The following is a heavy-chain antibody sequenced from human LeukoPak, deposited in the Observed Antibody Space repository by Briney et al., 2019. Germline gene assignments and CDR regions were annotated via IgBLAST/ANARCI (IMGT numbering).Heavy chain of an antibody. CDR3: ATFRALLHYFDY. V-gene: IGHV4-39*01. Sequence: SETLSLTCTVSGGSISSSSYYWGWIRQPPGKGLEWIGSVYYSGSTYYNPSLKSRVTISADTSRNQFSLKLSSVTAADTAVCYCATFRALLHYFDYWGQGTLVTVSS. J-gene: IGHJ4*02. CDR1: GGSISSSSYY. CDR2: VYYSGST.